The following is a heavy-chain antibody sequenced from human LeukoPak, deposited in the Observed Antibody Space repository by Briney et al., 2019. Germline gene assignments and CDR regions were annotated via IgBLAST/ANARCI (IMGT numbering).Heavy chain of an antibody. CDR3: ARCLLYSSSWYGVYFDY. Sequence: SVKVSCKASGGTFSSYAISWVRQAPGQGLEWMGGIIPIFGTANYAQKFQGRVTITADKSTSTAYMELSSLRSEDTAVYYCARCLLYSSSWYGVYFDYWGQGTLVTVSS. CDR1: GGTFSSYA. D-gene: IGHD6-13*01. V-gene: IGHV1-69*06. CDR2: IIPIFGTA. J-gene: IGHJ4*02.